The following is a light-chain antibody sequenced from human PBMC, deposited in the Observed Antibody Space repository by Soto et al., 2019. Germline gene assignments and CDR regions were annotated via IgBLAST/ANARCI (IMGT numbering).Light chain of an antibody. J-gene: IGKJ1*01. CDR1: QSVSSN. CDR2: DVS. V-gene: IGKV3D-15*01. CDR3: QQYDKWPPST. Sequence: EIVMTQSPDTLSVPPGERATLSCRASQSVSSNLVWYQQKPGQAPRLLIYDVSTRATGIPARFSGSGSGTEFTLTISSLQSEDFGIYYCQQYDKWPPSTFGQGTKV.